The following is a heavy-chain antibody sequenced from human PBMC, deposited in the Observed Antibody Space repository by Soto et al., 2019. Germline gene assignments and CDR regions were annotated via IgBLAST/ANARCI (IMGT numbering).Heavy chain of an antibody. D-gene: IGHD3-9*01. CDR3: ARVTGDWLSLGMRYFDY. CDR1: GGSFSGYY. V-gene: IGHV4-34*01. Sequence: PSETLSLTCAVYGGSFSGYYWSWIRQPPGKGLEWIGEINHSGSTNYNPSLKSRVTISVDTSKNQFSLKLSSVTAADTAVYYCARVTGDWLSLGMRYFDYWGQGTLVTVSS. CDR2: INHSGST. J-gene: IGHJ4*02.